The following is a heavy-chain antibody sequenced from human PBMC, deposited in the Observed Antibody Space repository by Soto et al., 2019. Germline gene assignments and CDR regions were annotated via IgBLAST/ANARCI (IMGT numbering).Heavy chain of an antibody. CDR1: GFTVSSNY. CDR3: ARDPVDTAMVPTTFLTGMDV. J-gene: IGHJ6*02. V-gene: IGHV3-66*01. CDR2: IYSGGST. D-gene: IGHD5-18*01. Sequence: PGGSLRLSCAASGFTVSSNYMSWVRQAPGKGLEWVSVIYSGGSTYYADSVKGRFTISRDNSKNTLYLQMNSLRAEDTAVYYCARDPVDTAMVPTTFLTGMDVWGQGTTVTVSS.